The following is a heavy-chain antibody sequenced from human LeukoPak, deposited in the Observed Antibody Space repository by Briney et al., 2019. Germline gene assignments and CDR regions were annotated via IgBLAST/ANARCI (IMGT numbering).Heavy chain of an antibody. CDR1: GFTFSSYG. J-gene: IGHJ4*02. CDR2: IRYDGSNK. V-gene: IGHV3-30*02. D-gene: IGHD6-19*01. Sequence: GGSLRLSCAASGFTFSSYGMHWVRQAPGKGLEWVAFIRYDGSNKYYADSVKGRFTISRDNSKNTLYLQMNSLRAEDTAVYYCARDRGSSSGWYAFDYWGQGTLVTVSS. CDR3: ARDRGSSSGWYAFDY.